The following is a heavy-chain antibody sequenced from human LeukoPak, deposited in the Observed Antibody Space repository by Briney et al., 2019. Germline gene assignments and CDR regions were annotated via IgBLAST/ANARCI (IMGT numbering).Heavy chain of an antibody. Sequence: PSETLSLTCTVSGGSISSYYWSWIRQPAGKGLEWIGRIYTSGSTNYNPSLKSRVTMSVDTSKNQFSLKLSSVTAADTAVYYCARGELALPYYYYYMDAWGKGTTVTVSS. CDR2: IYTSGST. D-gene: IGHD1-7*01. CDR1: GGSISSYY. V-gene: IGHV4-4*07. J-gene: IGHJ6*03. CDR3: ARGELALPYYYYYMDA.